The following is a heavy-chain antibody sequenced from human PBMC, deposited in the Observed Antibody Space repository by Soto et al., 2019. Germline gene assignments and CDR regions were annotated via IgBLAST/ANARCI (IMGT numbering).Heavy chain of an antibody. CDR3: ARPLRDRNYYYGMAV. Sequence: QVQLVQSGAEMQQPGASVRVSCKASGGTFSKYAFSWVRQAPGQGLEWLGGTIPIFGTPNYAQKFQGRVAISADESTATVYMELSSLRSADTAVYFCARPLRDRNYYYGMAVLGQGTTVTVSS. CDR1: GGTFSKYA. CDR2: TIPIFGTP. V-gene: IGHV1-69*01. J-gene: IGHJ6*02. D-gene: IGHD3-22*01.